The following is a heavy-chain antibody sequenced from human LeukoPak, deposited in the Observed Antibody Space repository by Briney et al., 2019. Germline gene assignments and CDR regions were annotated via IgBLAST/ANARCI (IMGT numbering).Heavy chain of an antibody. CDR1: GFTFSDYY. J-gene: IGHJ4*02. CDR3: AKDYISGSSSWYYFDY. V-gene: IGHV3-11*05. Sequence: GGSLRLSCAASGFTFSDYYMSWIRQAPGKGLEWVSYISSSSSYTNYADSVKGRFTISRDNAKNSLYLQMNSLRAEDTAIYYCAKDYISGSSSWYYFDYWGQGTLVTVSS. CDR2: ISSSSSYT. D-gene: IGHD3-10*01.